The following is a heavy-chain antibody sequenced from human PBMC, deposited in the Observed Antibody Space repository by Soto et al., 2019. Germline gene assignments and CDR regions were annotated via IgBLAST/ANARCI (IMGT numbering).Heavy chain of an antibody. CDR1: VFTFSSDA. D-gene: IGHD3-10*01. J-gene: IGHJ3*02. CDR3: AKWSLWFIVHNAFVM. V-gene: IGHV3-23*01. CDR2: ISESGDNT. Sequence: EVQLLESGGDLVQPGGALRLSCAASVFTFSSDAMSWVRQAPGKGLEWVSTISESGDNTYYTDSVKGRFTISRDNSKNTLYLQMSSRRAEETAVYYCAKWSLWFIVHNAFVMWGHGTMVTVSS.